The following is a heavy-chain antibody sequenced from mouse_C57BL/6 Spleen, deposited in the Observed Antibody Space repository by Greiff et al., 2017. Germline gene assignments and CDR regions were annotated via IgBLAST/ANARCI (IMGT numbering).Heavy chain of an antibody. V-gene: IGHV3-6*01. J-gene: IGHJ1*03. CDR3: AREGDYYGSSYIDV. CDR2: ISYDGSN. D-gene: IGHD1-1*01. Sequence: EVQRVESGPGLVKPSQSLSLTCSVTGYSITSGYYWNWIRQFPGNKLEWMGYISYDGSNNYNPSLKNRISITRDTSKNQFFLKLNSVTTEDTATYYCAREGDYYGSSYIDVWGTGTTVTVSS. CDR1: GYSITSGYY.